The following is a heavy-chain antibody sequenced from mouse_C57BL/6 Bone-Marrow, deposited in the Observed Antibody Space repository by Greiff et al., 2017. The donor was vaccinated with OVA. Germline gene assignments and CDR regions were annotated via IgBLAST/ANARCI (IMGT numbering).Heavy chain of an antibody. V-gene: IGHV1-85*01. J-gene: IGHJ2*01. D-gene: IGHD1-1*01. CDR1: GYTFTSYD. Sequence: QVQLKQSGPELVKPGASVKLSCKASGYTFTSYDINWVKQRPGQGLEWIGWIYPRDGSTKYTEKFKGKATLTVDTSSSTAYMELHSLTSEDSAVYFCARSRIITTVVAPFDYWGQGTTLTVSS. CDR2: IYPRDGST. CDR3: ARSRIITTVVAPFDY.